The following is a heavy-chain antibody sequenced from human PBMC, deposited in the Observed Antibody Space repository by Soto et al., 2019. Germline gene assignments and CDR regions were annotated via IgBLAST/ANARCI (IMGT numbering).Heavy chain of an antibody. CDR3: AREPDY. Sequence: PSETLSLTCTVSGGSISSGGYSWSWIRQPPGKGLEWIGYMYHSGSTYYNPSLKSRVTISIDRSKNQFSLKLSSVTAADTAVYYGAREPDYGGQEFLLPFSS. J-gene: IGHJ4*02. CDR2: MYHSGST. CDR1: GGSISSGGYS. V-gene: IGHV4-30-2*01.